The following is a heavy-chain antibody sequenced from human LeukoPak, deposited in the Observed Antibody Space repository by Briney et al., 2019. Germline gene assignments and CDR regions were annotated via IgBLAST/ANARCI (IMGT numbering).Heavy chain of an antibody. J-gene: IGHJ4*02. D-gene: IGHD1-1*01. CDR3: AKKSGLQNWNYVDY. V-gene: IGHV3-23*01. CDR1: GFTFSSYA. Sequence: GGSLRLSCAASGFTFSSYAMSWVRQAPGKGLEWVSAISGSGGSTYYADSVKGRFTISRDNSKNTLYLQMNSLRAEDTAVYYCAKKSGLQNWNYVDYWGQGTLVTVSS. CDR2: ISGSGGST.